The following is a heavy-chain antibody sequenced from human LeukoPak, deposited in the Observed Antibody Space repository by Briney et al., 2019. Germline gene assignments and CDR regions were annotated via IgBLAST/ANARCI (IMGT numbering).Heavy chain of an antibody. D-gene: IGHD6-19*01. CDR1: GFTFSSYA. CDR2: ISGSGGST. Sequence: HPGGSLRLSCAASGFTFSSYAMSWVRQAPGKGLEWVSAISGSGGSTYYADSVKGRFTISRDNSKNTLYLQMNSLRAKDTAVYYCAKYDSSGWYGYFDYWGQGTLVTVSS. CDR3: AKYDSSGWYGYFDY. V-gene: IGHV3-23*01. J-gene: IGHJ4*02.